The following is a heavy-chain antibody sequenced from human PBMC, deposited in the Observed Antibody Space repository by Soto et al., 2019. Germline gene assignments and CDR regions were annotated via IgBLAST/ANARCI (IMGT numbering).Heavy chain of an antibody. CDR1: GFTFSSYA. Sequence: EVQLLESGGGLVQPGGSLRLSCAASGFTFSSYAMSWVRQAPGKGLEWVSAISGSGGSTYYADSVKGRFTISRDNSKNTLYLQMNSLRAEDTAVYYGAKDQAVTTKKGGYWGQGTLVTVSS. CDR3: AKDQAVTTKKGGY. D-gene: IGHD4-17*01. CDR2: ISGSGGST. V-gene: IGHV3-23*01. J-gene: IGHJ4*02.